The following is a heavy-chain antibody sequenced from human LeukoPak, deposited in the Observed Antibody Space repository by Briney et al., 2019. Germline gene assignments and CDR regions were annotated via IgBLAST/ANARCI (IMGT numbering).Heavy chain of an antibody. Sequence: SETLXLTCTVSGGSISSYYWSWIRQPAGKGXVWIGRIYTSGSTNYNPSLKSRVTMSVDTSKNQFSLKLSSVTAADTAVYYCARLDYYDSSGYLPDYWGQGTLVTVSS. D-gene: IGHD3-22*01. CDR2: IYTSGST. CDR3: ARLDYYDSSGYLPDY. J-gene: IGHJ4*02. V-gene: IGHV4-4*07. CDR1: GGSISSYY.